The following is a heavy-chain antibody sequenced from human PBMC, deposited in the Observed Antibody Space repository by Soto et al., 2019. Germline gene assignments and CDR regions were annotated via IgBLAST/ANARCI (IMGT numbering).Heavy chain of an antibody. D-gene: IGHD6-19*01. V-gene: IGHV1-18*01. CDR3: ARDEGIAVAGTRGPYFDY. CDR2: ISAYNGNT. CDR1: GYTFTSYG. J-gene: IGHJ4*02. Sequence: ASVKVSCKASGYTFTSYGISWVRQAPGQGLEWMGWISAYNGNTNYAQKLQGRVTMTTDTSTSTAYMELRSLRSDDTAVYYCARDEGIAVAGTRGPYFDYWGQGTLVTV.